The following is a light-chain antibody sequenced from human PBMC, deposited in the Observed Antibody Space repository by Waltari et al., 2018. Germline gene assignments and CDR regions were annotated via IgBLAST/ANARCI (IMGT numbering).Light chain of an antibody. CDR1: QSVLYSSNNKNY. Sequence: DIVMTQSPDSLAVSLGERATINCKSSQSVLYSSNNKNYLAWYQQKPGQPPKLLIYGATTRASGVPDRFSGSGSGTDFTLTISSLQAEDVAVYYCQQSYSTPLTFGGGTKVEIK. V-gene: IGKV4-1*01. CDR3: QQSYSTPLT. J-gene: IGKJ4*01. CDR2: GAT.